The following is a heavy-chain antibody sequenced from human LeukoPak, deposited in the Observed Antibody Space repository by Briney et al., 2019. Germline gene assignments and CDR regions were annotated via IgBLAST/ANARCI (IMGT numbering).Heavy chain of an antibody. CDR1: GYTFTSYG. CDR3: ARVLGSGSYPFKKYYFDY. D-gene: IGHD1-26*01. Sequence: GASVKVSCKASGYTFTSYGISWVRQAPGQGLEWMGWISAYNGNTNYAQKFQGRVTMTRDTSISTAYMELSRLRSDDTAVYYCARVLGSGSYPFKKYYFDYWGQGTLVTVSS. J-gene: IGHJ4*02. CDR2: ISAYNGNT. V-gene: IGHV1-18*01.